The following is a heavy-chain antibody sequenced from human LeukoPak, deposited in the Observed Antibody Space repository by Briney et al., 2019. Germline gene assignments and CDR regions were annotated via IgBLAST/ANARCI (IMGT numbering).Heavy chain of an antibody. CDR2: ISRNGGSS. Sequence: PGGSLRLSCAASGFTFISYPMHWVRQAAGKGLEYVSAISRNGGSSYYANSVNGRFTISRDNSKNTLYLQMGSLRAEDMAVYYCARDAGFCSGGNCPRFYFDYWGPGTLVTVSS. CDR3: ARDAGFCSGGNCPRFYFDY. D-gene: IGHD2-15*01. CDR1: GFTFISYP. J-gene: IGHJ4*02. V-gene: IGHV3-64*01.